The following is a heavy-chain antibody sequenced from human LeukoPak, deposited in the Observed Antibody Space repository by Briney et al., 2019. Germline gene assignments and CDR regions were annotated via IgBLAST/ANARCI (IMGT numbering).Heavy chain of an antibody. D-gene: IGHD3-3*02. CDR1: GFTFSSYG. CDR3: ARNAAALEVDAFDI. J-gene: IGHJ3*02. Sequence: GGSLRLSCAASGFTFSSYGMHWVRQAPGKGLEGVAVIWYDGSNKYYADSVKGRFTISRDNSKNTLYLQMNSLRAEDTAVYYCARNAAALEVDAFDIWGQGTMVTVSS. CDR2: IWYDGSNK. V-gene: IGHV3-33*01.